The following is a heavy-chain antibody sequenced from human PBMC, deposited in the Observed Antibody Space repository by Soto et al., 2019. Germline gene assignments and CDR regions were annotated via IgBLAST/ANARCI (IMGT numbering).Heavy chain of an antibody. J-gene: IGHJ5*02. Sequence: ASVKVSSKASGCTFTSYYLHWVRQAPGQRLEWMGIINPSGGSTSYAQKFQGRVTMTRDTSTSTVYMELSSLRSAEAAVYYCARINGIEAASTCAQGTLVTVSP. CDR3: ARINGIEAAST. CDR1: GCTFTSYY. CDR2: INPSGGST. V-gene: IGHV1-46*01. D-gene: IGHD6-13*01.